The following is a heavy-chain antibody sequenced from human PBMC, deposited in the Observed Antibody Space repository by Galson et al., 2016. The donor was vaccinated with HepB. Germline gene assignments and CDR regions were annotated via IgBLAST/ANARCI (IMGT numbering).Heavy chain of an antibody. CDR3: TRVGYYESRGLYYRRPGSGCWFSR. CDR1: RGSVSSGSYS. D-gene: IGHD3-22*01. CDR2: IYYNGRS. V-gene: IGHV4-61*01. Sequence: SETLSLTCTVSRGSVSSGSYSWTWIRQSPGKGLEWIGHIYYNGRSTNNPSLKGRVTFSIDTSKNQFSLNLNSVTAADTAVYYCTRVGYYESRGLYYRRPGSGCWFSRWGQGALVTVSS. J-gene: IGHJ5*02.